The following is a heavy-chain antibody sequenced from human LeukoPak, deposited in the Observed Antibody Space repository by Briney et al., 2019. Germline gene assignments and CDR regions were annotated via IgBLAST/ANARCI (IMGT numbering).Heavy chain of an antibody. J-gene: IGHJ4*02. CDR2: INPNSGGT. D-gene: IGHD2-2*02. Sequence: GASVKVSCKASGYTFTGYYMHWVRQAPGQGLEWMGWINPNSGGTNYAQKFQGRVTMTRDTSISTAYMELSRLRSDDTAVYYCARLQDCSSTSCYNYWGQGTLVTVSS. CDR3: ARLQDCSSTSCYNY. CDR1: GYTFTGYY. V-gene: IGHV1-2*02.